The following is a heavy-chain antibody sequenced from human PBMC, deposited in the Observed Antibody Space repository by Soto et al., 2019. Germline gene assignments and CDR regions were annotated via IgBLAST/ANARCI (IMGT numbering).Heavy chain of an antibody. CDR1: GNPFSGYY. CDR3: ARGLVPIANLGF. J-gene: IGHJ4*02. V-gene: IGHV1-46*01. D-gene: IGHD2-21*01. CDR2: LDPASGRP. Sequence: EQSGSEVKRPGASVRVSCGTSGNPFSGYYIPCLRHAPGIGLQGRGFLDPASGRPMLAPRFKGRASMTGDASRSTFYMEMRALTSGDTAVYYCARGLVPIANLGFWGQGTSVIVS.